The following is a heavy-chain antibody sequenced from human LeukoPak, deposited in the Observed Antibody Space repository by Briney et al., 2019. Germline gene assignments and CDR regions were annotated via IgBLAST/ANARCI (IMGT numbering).Heavy chain of an antibody. J-gene: IGHJ4*02. CDR2: INPGDSET. V-gene: IGHV5-51*01. D-gene: IGHD6-19*01. Sequence: GESLKISCKGSGYSFTSYWIGWVRQMPGKGLEWVGIINPGDSETRYSPSFRGQVTISADKSITTAYLQLTRLRASDTATYYCARGSAVAGMDCFDLWGQGTLVTVSS. CDR3: ARGSAVAGMDCFDL. CDR1: GYSFTSYW.